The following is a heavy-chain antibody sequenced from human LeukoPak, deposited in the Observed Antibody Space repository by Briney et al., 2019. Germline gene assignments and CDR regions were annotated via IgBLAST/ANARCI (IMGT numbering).Heavy chain of an antibody. CDR2: IYSGGST. Sequence: GGSLRLSCAASGFTVSNNYMSWVRQAPGKGLEWVSLIYSGGSTHYTDSVKGRFNISRDNSKNTLYLQMNSLRAEDTAVYYCERGLYSSGYYYDAFDIWGQGTMVTVSS. D-gene: IGHD3-22*01. CDR3: ERGLYSSGYYYDAFDI. CDR1: GFTVSNNY. V-gene: IGHV3-66*01. J-gene: IGHJ3*02.